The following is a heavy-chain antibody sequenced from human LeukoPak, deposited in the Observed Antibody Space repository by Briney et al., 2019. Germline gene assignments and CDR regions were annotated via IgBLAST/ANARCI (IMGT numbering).Heavy chain of an antibody. CDR3: AKDRDYGDYPSAYYYYMDV. Sequence: GGSLRLSCAASGFTFSAYGIHWVRQAPGKGLEWVAFIRYDGTNKWYADSVKGRFTISRDNSKNMLYLQMNSLRAEDTAVYHCAKDRDYGDYPSAYYYYMDVWGKGTTVTVSS. J-gene: IGHJ6*03. V-gene: IGHV3-30*02. D-gene: IGHD4-17*01. CDR1: GFTFSAYG. CDR2: IRYDGTNK.